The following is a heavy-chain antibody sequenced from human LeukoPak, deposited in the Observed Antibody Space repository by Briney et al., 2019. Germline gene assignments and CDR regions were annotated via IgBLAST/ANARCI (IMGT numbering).Heavy chain of an antibody. CDR3: ARGIGDFWSGYYEYYFDY. CDR2: IIPIFGTA. CDR1: GGAFSSYA. D-gene: IGHD3-3*01. Sequence: RASVKASCKASGGAFSSYAISWVRQAPGQGLEWMGRIIPIFGTANYAQKFQGRVTITTDESTSTAYMELSSLRSEDTAVYYCARGIGDFWSGYYEYYFDYWGQGTLVTVSS. V-gene: IGHV1-69*05. J-gene: IGHJ4*02.